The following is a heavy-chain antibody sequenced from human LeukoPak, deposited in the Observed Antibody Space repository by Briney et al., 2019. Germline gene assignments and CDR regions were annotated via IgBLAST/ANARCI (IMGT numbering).Heavy chain of an antibody. CDR2: IYSGDST. Sequence: GGSLRLSCAASRFTVSSNYMSWVRQAPGKGLEWVSVIYSGDSTYYADSVKGRFTISRDNSKNTLYLQMNSLRAEDTAVYYCARDFTGLDYWGQGTLVTVSS. V-gene: IGHV3-66*01. CDR3: ARDFTGLDY. J-gene: IGHJ4*02. D-gene: IGHD1-14*01. CDR1: RFTVSSNY.